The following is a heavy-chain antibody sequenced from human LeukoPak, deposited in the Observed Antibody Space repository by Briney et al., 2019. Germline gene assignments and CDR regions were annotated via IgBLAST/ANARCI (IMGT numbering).Heavy chain of an antibody. CDR2: IYYSGST. CDR1: GGSISTYY. J-gene: IGHJ4*02. Sequence: SETLSLTCTVSGGSISTYYWNWIRQPPGKGLEWIGYIYYSGSTNYNPSLKSRVTISVDTSKNQFSLKLSSVTAADTAVYYCARAPDYGDLLDYWGQGTLVTVSS. D-gene: IGHD4-17*01. V-gene: IGHV4-59*01. CDR3: ARAPDYGDLLDY.